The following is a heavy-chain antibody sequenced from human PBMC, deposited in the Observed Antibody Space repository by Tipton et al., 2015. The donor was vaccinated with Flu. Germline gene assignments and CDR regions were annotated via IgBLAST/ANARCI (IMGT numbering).Heavy chain of an antibody. V-gene: IGHV4-4*07. J-gene: IGHJ5*02. CDR2: IDSSGST. CDR1: GGSISSYY. CDR3: AREGDYGEKA. Sequence: TLSLTCTVSGGSISSYYWTWIRQPAGKGLEWIGRIDSSGSTNYNPSLKSRVTMSVDTFKNQFSLKMSSVTAADTAVYYCAREGDYGEKAWGQGTLVSVSS. D-gene: IGHD4/OR15-4a*01.